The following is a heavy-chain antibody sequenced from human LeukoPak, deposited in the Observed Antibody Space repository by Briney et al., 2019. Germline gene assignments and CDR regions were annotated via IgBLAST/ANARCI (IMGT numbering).Heavy chain of an antibody. CDR3: AREGGDWGEGYFDF. Sequence: EAGGSLRLSCAASGFTFSDYYMSWIRQVPGKGLEWVSYISSSGSTIYYADSVKGRFTISRDNAKNSLYLQMNSLRAEDTAVYYCAREGGDWGEGYFDFWGQGTLVTVSS. D-gene: IGHD3-16*01. J-gene: IGHJ4*02. CDR1: GFTFSDYY. V-gene: IGHV3-11*01. CDR2: ISSSGSTI.